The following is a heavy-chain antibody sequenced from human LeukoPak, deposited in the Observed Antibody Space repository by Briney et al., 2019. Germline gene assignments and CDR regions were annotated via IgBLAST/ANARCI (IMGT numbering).Heavy chain of an antibody. D-gene: IGHD3-10*01. V-gene: IGHV3-23*01. CDR2: ISDSGGIT. J-gene: IGHJ5*02. CDR3: ARDIRGSGNYGWFDP. Sequence: PGESLRLSCVASGFTFSSYAMSWVRQAPGKGREWVAAISDSGGITYYVDSVRGRFTISRDNSRNTLYLQMNSLRAEDTAIYSCARDIRGSGNYGWFDPWGQGTLVTVSS. CDR1: GFTFSSYA.